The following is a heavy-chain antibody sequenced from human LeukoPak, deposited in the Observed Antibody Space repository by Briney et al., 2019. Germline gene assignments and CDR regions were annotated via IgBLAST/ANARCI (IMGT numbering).Heavy chain of an antibody. CDR2: IYTSGST. CDR1: GGSISSYY. D-gene: IGHD1-7*01. CDR3: ARSSPTGTYDAFDI. J-gene: IGHJ3*02. V-gene: IGHV4-4*07. Sequence: SGTLSLTCTVSGGSISSYYWSWIRQPAGKGLEWIGRIYTSGSTNYNPSLKSRVTMSVDTSKNQFSLKLSSVTAADTAVYYCARSSPTGTYDAFDIWGQGTMVTVSS.